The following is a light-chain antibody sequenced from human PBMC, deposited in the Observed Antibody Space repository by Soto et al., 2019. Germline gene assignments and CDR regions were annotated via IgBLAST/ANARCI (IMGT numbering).Light chain of an antibody. CDR2: VNN. CDR3: QSYDTSLNWV. CDR1: SSNIGAGYD. V-gene: IGLV1-40*01. J-gene: IGLJ3*02. Sequence: QSVLTQPPSVSGAPGQRDTISCTGSSSNIGAGYDVHWYQHLPGTAPKLLIFVNNNRPSGVPDRFSGSKSGTSASLAITGLQAEDEADYFCQSYDTSLNWVFGGGTKLTVL.